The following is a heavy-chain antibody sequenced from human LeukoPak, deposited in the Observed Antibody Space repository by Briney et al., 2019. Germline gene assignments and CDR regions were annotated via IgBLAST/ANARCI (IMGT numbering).Heavy chain of an antibody. CDR1: GGSFSGYY. CDR2: INHSGST. J-gene: IGHJ5*02. V-gene: IGHV4-34*01. CDR3: TSQTVARWFDP. Sequence: SETLSLTCAVYGGSFSGYYWSWLRQPPRKGLEWIGEINHSGSTNYNPSLKSRVTISVDTSKNQFSLKLSSVTAADTAVYYCTSQTVARWFDPWGQGTLVTVSS. D-gene: IGHD1-14*01.